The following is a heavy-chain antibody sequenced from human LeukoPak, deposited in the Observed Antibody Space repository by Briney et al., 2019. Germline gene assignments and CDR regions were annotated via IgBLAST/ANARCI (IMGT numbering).Heavy chain of an antibody. Sequence: SETLSLTCTVSGGSISSSSYYWAWIRQPPGKGLEWIGSIYYSGSTYYNPSLKSRVTISVDTSKNHFSLKLSSVTAADTAVYYCSISSGWYEPFDYWGQGTLVTVSS. CDR1: GGSISSSSYY. CDR2: IYYSGST. J-gene: IGHJ4*02. D-gene: IGHD6-19*01. CDR3: SISSGWYEPFDY. V-gene: IGHV4-39*02.